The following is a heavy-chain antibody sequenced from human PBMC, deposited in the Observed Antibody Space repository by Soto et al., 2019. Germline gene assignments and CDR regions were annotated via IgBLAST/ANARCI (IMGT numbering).Heavy chain of an antibody. CDR1: GFTFSSYS. D-gene: IGHD6-19*01. CDR3: ASHHKNIALAGTVY. V-gene: IGHV3-21*01. J-gene: IGHJ4*02. CDR2: ISSSSSYI. Sequence: GGSLRLSCAASGFTFSSYSMNWVRQAPGKGLEWVSSISSSSSYIYYADSVKGRFTISRDNAKNSLYLQMNSLRAEDTAVYYCASHHKNIALAGTVYRGQGTLVTVSS.